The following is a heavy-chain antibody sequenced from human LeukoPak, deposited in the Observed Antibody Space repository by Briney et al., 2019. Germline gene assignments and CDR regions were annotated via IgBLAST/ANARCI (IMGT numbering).Heavy chain of an antibody. CDR2: IKQDGSEK. J-gene: IGHJ3*02. Sequence: PGGSLRLSCAASGFTFSSYWMSWVRQAPGKGLEWVANIKQDGSEKYYVDSVKGRFTISRDNAKNSLYLQMNSLRAEDTAVYYCARLAAAGEKGELGWNAFDIWGQGTMVTVSS. D-gene: IGHD6-13*01. V-gene: IGHV3-7*01. CDR3: ARLAAAGEKGELGWNAFDI. CDR1: GFTFSSYW.